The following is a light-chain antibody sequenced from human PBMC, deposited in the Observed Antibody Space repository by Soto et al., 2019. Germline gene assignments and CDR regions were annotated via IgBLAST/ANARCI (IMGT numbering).Light chain of an antibody. CDR1: SGSIASNY. CDR2: EDN. CDR3: QSYDSSNVV. V-gene: IGLV6-57*04. Sequence: LTQPHSVSESPGKTVTVSCTRSSGSIASNYVQWYQQRPGSAPTTVIYEDNQRPSGVPDRFSGSIDSSSNSASLTISGLKTEDEADYYCQSYDSSNVVFGGGTKLTV. J-gene: IGLJ2*01.